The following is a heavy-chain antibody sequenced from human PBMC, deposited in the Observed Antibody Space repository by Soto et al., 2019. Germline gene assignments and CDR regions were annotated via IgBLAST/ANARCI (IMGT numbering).Heavy chain of an antibody. CDR2: ISYDGSNK. D-gene: IGHD3-22*01. V-gene: IGHV3-30-3*01. J-gene: IGHJ1*01. CDR3: ARGGGYYDSSGYYSPFQH. CDR1: GFTFSSYA. Sequence: GGSLRLSCAASGFTFSSYAMHWVCQAPGKGLERVAVISYDGSNKYYADSVKGRFTISRDNSKNTLYLQMNSLRAEETAVYYCARGGGYYDSSGYYSPFQHWGQGTRVTVSS.